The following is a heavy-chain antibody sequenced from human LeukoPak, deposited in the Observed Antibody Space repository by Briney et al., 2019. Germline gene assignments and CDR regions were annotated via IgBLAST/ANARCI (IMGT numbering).Heavy chain of an antibody. CDR1: GFASSSYW. Sequence: AGSLRLACAASGFASSSYWRGWVRQAHGKVLEWVGNIKQDGSEKYYVDSVKGGFTISRDNAKNSLYLQMNSLRAEDTAVYYCARGPSYYGTHQWDYYYRMDLWGQGTTVSVS. CDR3: ARGPSYYGTHQWDYYYRMDL. V-gene: IGHV3-7*01. D-gene: IGHD3-10*01. CDR2: IKQDGSEK. J-gene: IGHJ6*02.